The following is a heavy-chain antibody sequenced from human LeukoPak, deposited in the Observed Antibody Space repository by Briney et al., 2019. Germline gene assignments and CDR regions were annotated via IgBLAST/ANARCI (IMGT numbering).Heavy chain of an antibody. Sequence: ASVKLSCKASGYTFTNYGITWVRQAPGQGLEWMGWISASDGKTKYSQKLQGRATMSTDTSKNTPYMELKSLRADDTAVYYCARDPPSWGGRCQFTDTPLHYWGQGTLVTVSS. D-gene: IGHD7-27*01. CDR2: ISASDGKT. J-gene: IGHJ4*02. CDR1: GYTFTNYG. V-gene: IGHV1-18*04. CDR3: ARDPPSWGGRCQFTDTPLHY.